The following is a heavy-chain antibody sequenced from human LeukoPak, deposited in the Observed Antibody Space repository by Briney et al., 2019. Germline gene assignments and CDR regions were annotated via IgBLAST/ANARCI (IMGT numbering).Heavy chain of an antibody. D-gene: IGHD4-23*01. CDR3: ARDHPDYGGDY. Sequence: GGSLRLSCAASGFTVSSNYMSWVRQAPGKGLEWVSVIYSGGSTYYADSVKGRFTISRDNSKNTLYLQMNSLRAEDTAVYYCARDHPDYGGDYWGQGTLVTVSS. V-gene: IGHV3-66*01. J-gene: IGHJ4*02. CDR2: IYSGGST. CDR1: GFTVSSNY.